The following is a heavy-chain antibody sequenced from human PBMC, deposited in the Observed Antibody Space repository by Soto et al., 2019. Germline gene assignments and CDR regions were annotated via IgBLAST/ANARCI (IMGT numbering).Heavy chain of an antibody. D-gene: IGHD3-10*01. CDR2: IYYSGST. CDR1: GGSISSGDYY. J-gene: IGHJ6*02. CDR3: ARDVDYYGSGSWGRHYYGMDV. V-gene: IGHV4-30-4*01. Sequence: QVQLQESGPGLVKPSQTLSLTCTVSGGSISSGDYYWSWIRQPPGKGLEWIGYIYYSGSTYYNPSLKSRVIISVDTSKNQFSLKLSSVTAADTAVYYCARDVDYYGSGSWGRHYYGMDVWGQGTTVTVSS.